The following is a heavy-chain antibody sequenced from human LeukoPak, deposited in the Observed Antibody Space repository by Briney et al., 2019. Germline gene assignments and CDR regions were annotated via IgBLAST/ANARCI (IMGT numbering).Heavy chain of an antibody. CDR2: ISAYNGNT. D-gene: IGHD5-18*01. J-gene: IGHJ4*02. CDR3: ARDLRSGYSYGHVDY. Sequence: VASVKVSCKASGYTFTSYGISWVRQAPGQGLEWMGWISAYNGNTNYAQKLQGRVTMTTDTSTSTAYMELRSLRSDDTAMYYCARDLRSGYSYGHVDYWGQGTLVTVSS. CDR1: GYTFTSYG. V-gene: IGHV1-18*01.